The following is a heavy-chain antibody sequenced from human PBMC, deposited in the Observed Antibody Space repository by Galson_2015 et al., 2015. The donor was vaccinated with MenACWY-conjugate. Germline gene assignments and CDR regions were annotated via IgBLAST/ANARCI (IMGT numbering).Heavy chain of an antibody. D-gene: IGHD6-19*01. Sequence: LRLSCAASSFTFRNYAMSWVRQAPGKGLEWVATISGDGGTTYYGDSVKGRCTISRDNRKDTLVLQMNSLRGEDTAIYYCAKGPLRYSSGWYYFDYWGQGTLVTVS. CDR3: AKGPLRYSSGWYYFDY. V-gene: IGHV3-23*02. J-gene: IGHJ4*02. CDR2: ISGDGGTT. CDR1: SFTFRNYA.